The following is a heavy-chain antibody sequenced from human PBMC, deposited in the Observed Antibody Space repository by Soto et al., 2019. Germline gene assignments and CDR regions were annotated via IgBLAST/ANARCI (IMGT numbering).Heavy chain of an antibody. CDR3: AGERGPRGSPIKDYYYGMDV. D-gene: IGHD5-12*01. J-gene: IGHJ6*02. Sequence: ASVKVSCKASGYTFTSYGISWVRQAPGQGLEWMGWISAYNGNTNYAQKLQGRVTMTTDTSTSTAYMELRSLRSDDTAVYYCAGERGPRGSPIKDYYYGMDVWGQGTTVTVSS. V-gene: IGHV1-18*01. CDR2: ISAYNGNT. CDR1: GYTFTSYG.